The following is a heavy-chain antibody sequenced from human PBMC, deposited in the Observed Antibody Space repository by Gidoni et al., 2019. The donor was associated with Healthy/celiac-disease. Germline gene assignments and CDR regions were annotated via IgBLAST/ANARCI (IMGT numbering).Heavy chain of an antibody. D-gene: IGHD6-19*01. CDR1: GGSIRSGGYY. J-gene: IGHJ5*02. Sequence: QVQLQESGPGLVKPSQTLSLTCTVSGGSIRSGGYYWSWIRQHPGKGLEWIGYIYYSGSTYYNPSRKSRVTISVDTSKNQFSLKLSSVTAADTAVYYCARETSGWYKSSWFDPWGQGTLVTVSS. V-gene: IGHV4-31*03. CDR3: ARETSGWYKSSWFDP. CDR2: IYYSGST.